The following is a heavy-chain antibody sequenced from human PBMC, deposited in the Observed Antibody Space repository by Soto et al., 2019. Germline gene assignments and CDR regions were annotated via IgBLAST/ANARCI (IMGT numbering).Heavy chain of an antibody. Sequence: QVQLQEWGPGLVKPSQTLSLTCTVSGGSISSGGYYWSWIRQHPGKGLEWIGYIYYSGSTYYNPSLKSRVTISVDTSKNQFSLKLSSVTAADTAVYYCARGARSITIFGVVQNYFDYWGQGTLVTVSS. V-gene: IGHV4-31*03. J-gene: IGHJ4*02. CDR2: IYYSGST. CDR3: ARGARSITIFGVVQNYFDY. D-gene: IGHD3-3*01. CDR1: GGSISSGGYY.